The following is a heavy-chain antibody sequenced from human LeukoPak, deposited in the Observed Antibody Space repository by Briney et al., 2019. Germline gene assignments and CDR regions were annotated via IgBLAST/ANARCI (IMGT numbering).Heavy chain of an antibody. Sequence: GASVKVSCKASGGTFSSYAISWVRQAPGQGLEWMGGIIPIFGTANYAQKFQGRVTITADESTSTAYMELSSLRSEDTAVYYCARAAAYNWNDDNYYYYMDVWGKGTTVTVSS. V-gene: IGHV1-69*13. CDR3: ARAAAYNWNDDNYYYYMDV. CDR2: IIPIFGTA. CDR1: GGTFSSYA. J-gene: IGHJ6*03. D-gene: IGHD1-1*01.